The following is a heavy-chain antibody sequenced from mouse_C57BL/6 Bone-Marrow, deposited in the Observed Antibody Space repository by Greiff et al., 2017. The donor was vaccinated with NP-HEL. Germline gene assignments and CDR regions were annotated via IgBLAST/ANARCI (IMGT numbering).Heavy chain of an antibody. CDR2: ISYDGSN. Sequence: DVKLVESGPGLVKPSQSLSLPCSVTGYSITSGYYWNWIRQFPGNKLEWMGYISYDGSNNYNPSLKNRISITRDTSKNQFFLKLNSVTTEDTATYYCAREGGYWYFDVWGTGTTVTVSS. CDR1: GYSITSGYY. V-gene: IGHV3-6*01. J-gene: IGHJ1*03. CDR3: AREGGYWYFDV.